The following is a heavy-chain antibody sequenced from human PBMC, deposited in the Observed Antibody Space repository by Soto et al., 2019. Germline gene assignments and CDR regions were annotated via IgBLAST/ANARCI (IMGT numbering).Heavy chain of an antibody. CDR2: HMPMVGST. V-gene: IGHV1-69*10. J-gene: IGHJ4*02. CDR1: GGSYTKVA. CDR3: ARDLAAADY. Sequence: SVKVSCTASGGSYTKVAISWVRQAPGQGLEWMGVHMPMVGSTNYAQKFQGRVTLTVDTSTSTVYMELSSLRFEDTAVYYCARDLAAADYWGQGTLVTSPQ. D-gene: IGHD6-13*01.